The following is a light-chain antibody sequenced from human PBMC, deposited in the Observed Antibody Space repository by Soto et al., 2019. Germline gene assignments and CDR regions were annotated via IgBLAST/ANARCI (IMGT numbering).Light chain of an antibody. CDR2: GAS. Sequence: EIVLTQSPGTLSLSPGERATLSCRASQSVSSSYLAWYQQKPGQAPRLLIYGASSRATGIPDRFSGSGSGIDFTLTISRLEPEDFSVYYCQQYGSSRTFGQGTQVEIK. J-gene: IGKJ1*01. CDR1: QSVSSSY. CDR3: QQYGSSRT. V-gene: IGKV3-20*01.